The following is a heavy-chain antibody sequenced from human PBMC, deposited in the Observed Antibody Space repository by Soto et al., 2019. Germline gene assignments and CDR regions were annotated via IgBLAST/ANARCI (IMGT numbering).Heavy chain of an antibody. CDR2: IKSKTDGGST. D-gene: IGHD1-26*01. CDR3: GTGWEGVCTPGLGY. V-gene: IGHV3-15*07. CDR1: GFTFSNAW. J-gene: IGHJ4*02. Sequence: VQLVESGGVLVHPGGSLRLSCAASGFTFSNAWMNWVRQAPGKGLEWVGRIKSKTDGGSTDYAAPVKGKFTISRDRLKNTLYLQKNSLKTGDTAVYYCGTGWEGVCTPGLGYWGQGTLVTVSS.